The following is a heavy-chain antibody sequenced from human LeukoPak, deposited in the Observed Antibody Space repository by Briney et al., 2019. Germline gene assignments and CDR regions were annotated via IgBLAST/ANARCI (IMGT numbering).Heavy chain of an antibody. Sequence: SETLSLTCTVSGGSISSSSYYWGWIRQPPGKGLEWIGSIYYSGSTYYNPSLKSRVTISVDTSKNQFSLKLSSVTAADTAVYYCPSLPGSGNYWGQGTLVTVSS. CDR1: GGSISSSSYY. CDR3: PSLPGSGNY. CDR2: IYYSGST. V-gene: IGHV4-39*01. J-gene: IGHJ4*02. D-gene: IGHD3-10*01.